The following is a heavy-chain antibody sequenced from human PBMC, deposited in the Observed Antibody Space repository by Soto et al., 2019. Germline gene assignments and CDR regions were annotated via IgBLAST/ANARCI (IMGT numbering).Heavy chain of an antibody. CDR3: ARDYYDSGGYIGH. J-gene: IGHJ4*02. V-gene: IGHV3-48*02. Sequence: PGGSLRLSCAASGFTFSGYSMNWVRQAPGKGLEWVSYISSSSGTRYYADFVKGRFTISRDNAKNSLYLQVNSLRDEDTAVYYCARDYYDSGGYIGHWGQGTLVTVSS. CDR1: GFTFSGYS. D-gene: IGHD3-22*01. CDR2: ISSSSGTR.